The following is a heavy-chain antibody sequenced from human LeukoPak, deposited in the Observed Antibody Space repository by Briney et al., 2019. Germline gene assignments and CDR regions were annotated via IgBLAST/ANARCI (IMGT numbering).Heavy chain of an antibody. CDR2: IKEDGIDK. CDR3: ARDQWRLFDY. V-gene: IGHV3-7*04. J-gene: IGHJ4*02. D-gene: IGHD2-21*02. Sequence: VGSLRLSCAASGFTFSTYWMTWVRQAPGKGLEWVASIKEDGIDKYYVDSVKGRFTISRDSAKNSLFLQMNTLRGEDTAVYYCARDQWRLFDYWGQGTLVTVSS. CDR1: GFTFSTYW.